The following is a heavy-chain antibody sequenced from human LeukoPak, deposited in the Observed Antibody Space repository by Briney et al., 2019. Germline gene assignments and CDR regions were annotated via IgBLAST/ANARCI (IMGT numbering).Heavy chain of an antibody. D-gene: IGHD4-17*01. V-gene: IGHV3-33*01. CDR2: IWFEGNKQ. CDR1: GFMSSGYG. Sequence: GKSLRLSCAASGFMSSGYGMHWVRQAPGKGLEWVAVIWFEGNKQYYADSVKGRFTISRDNTKNTLSLQMDSLRAEDTAVYYCTRFYGDYQAFDIWGQGTPVTVSS. J-gene: IGHJ3*02. CDR3: TRFYGDYQAFDI.